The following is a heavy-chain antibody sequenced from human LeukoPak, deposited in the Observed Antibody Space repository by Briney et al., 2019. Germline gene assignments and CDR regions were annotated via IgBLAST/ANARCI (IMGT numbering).Heavy chain of an antibody. D-gene: IGHD3-22*01. CDR1: GYTFTSYY. Sequence: ASVKVSCKASGYTFTSYYMHWVRQAPGQGLEWMGIINPSGGSTSYAQKFQGRVTMTRDMPTSTVYMELSSLRSEDTAVYYCARDQGYYDSSGGGYYYYYMDVWGKGTTVTVSS. J-gene: IGHJ6*03. V-gene: IGHV1-46*01. CDR2: INPSGGST. CDR3: ARDQGYYDSSGGGYYYYYMDV.